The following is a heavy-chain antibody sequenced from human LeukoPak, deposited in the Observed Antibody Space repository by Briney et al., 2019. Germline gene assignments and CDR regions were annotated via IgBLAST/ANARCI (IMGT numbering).Heavy chain of an antibody. CDR3: ARGGQLWSYDAFDI. D-gene: IGHD5-18*01. Sequence: SETLSLTCTVSGYSISSGYYWAWIRQPPGKGLEWIGNIYHTGSTYYNPSLKSRVTISVDTSKNQFSLKLSSVTAADTAVYYCARGGQLWSYDAFDIWGQGTMVTVSS. CDR2: IYHTGST. J-gene: IGHJ3*02. CDR1: GYSISSGYY. V-gene: IGHV4-38-2*02.